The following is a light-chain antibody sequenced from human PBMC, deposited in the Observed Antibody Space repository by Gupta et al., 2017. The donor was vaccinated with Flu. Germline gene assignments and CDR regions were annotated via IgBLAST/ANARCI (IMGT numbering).Light chain of an antibody. CDR3: IQHKSYPFT. J-gene: IGKJ5*01. Sequence: DIQMTQSPSSLSASVGDSVTITCRASQGSRSDLGWYQQKPGKAPKPLIYAASSLESGVPPRFSGSGSGAEFTLTISSLQPEDFATYYCIQHKSYPFTFGQGTRLEI. V-gene: IGKV1-17*01. CDR2: AAS. CDR1: QGSRSD.